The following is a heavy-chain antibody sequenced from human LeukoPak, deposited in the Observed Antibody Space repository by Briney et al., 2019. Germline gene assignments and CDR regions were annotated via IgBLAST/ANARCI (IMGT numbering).Heavy chain of an antibody. Sequence: PGGSLRLSCAASGFTFSRYAMSWVRQTPEKGLERVSVISRSDGSTYYADSVRGRFTISRDDSGNTLFLQMNSLRAEDTAVYYCARQVSCDTTTCYAGMPPDYWGQGTLVTVSS. CDR2: ISRSDGST. J-gene: IGHJ4*02. CDR3: ARQVSCDTTTCYAGMPPDY. CDR1: GFTFSRYA. V-gene: IGHV3-23*01. D-gene: IGHD2-2*01.